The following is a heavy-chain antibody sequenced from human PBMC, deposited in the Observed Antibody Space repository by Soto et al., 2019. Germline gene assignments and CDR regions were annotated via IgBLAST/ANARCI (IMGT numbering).Heavy chain of an antibody. CDR3: ARRWGDAFDI. D-gene: IGHD1-26*01. J-gene: IGHJ3*02. CDR1: GGSISSYY. V-gene: IGHV4-59*01. Sequence: PSETLSLTCTDSGGSISSYYWSWIRQPPGKGLEWIGYIYYSGSTNYNPSLKSRVTISVDTSKNQFSLKLSSVTAADTAVYYCARRWGDAFDIWGQGTMVTVSS. CDR2: IYYSGST.